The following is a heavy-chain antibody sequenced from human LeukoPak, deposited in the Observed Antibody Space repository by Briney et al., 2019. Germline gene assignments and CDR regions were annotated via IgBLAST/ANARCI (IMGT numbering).Heavy chain of an antibody. J-gene: IGHJ4*02. V-gene: IGHV3-23*01. Sequence: PGGSLRLSCAASGFTFSSYAMSWVRQAPGKGLEGVSAISGSGGSTYYADSVKGRFTISRDNSKNTLYLQMNSLRAEDTAVYYCAKDSSGYPNYFDYWGQGTLVTVSS. CDR3: AKDSSGYPNYFDY. D-gene: IGHD3-22*01. CDR2: ISGSGGST. CDR1: GFTFSSYA.